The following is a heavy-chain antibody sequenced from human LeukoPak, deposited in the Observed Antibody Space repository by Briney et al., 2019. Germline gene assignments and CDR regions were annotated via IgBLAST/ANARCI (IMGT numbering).Heavy chain of an antibody. CDR2: ISGSGGSI. CDR1: GFTFSSYW. V-gene: IGHV3-23*01. D-gene: IGHD3-16*01. Sequence: PGGSLRLSCAASGFTFSSYWMSWVRQAPGKGLEWVSFISGSGGSIYYAEYVKGRFTISRDNSKNTLYLQMNSLRAEDTAVYYCAKYGNTRIITGAGHFDYWGQGILVTVSS. J-gene: IGHJ4*02. CDR3: AKYGNTRIITGAGHFDY.